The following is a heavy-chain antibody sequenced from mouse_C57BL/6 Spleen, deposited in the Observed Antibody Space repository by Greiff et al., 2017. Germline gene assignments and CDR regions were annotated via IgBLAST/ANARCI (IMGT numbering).Heavy chain of an antibody. CDR3: ARDAVYGYDY. CDR1: GFTFSDFY. Sequence: EVQRVESGGGLVQSGRSLRLSCATSGFTFSDFYMEWVRQAPGKGLEWIAASRNKANDYTTEYSASVKGLFIVSRDTSQSILYLQMNALRAEDTAIYYCARDAVYGYDYWGQGTTLTVSS. D-gene: IGHD2-2*01. J-gene: IGHJ2*01. V-gene: IGHV7-1*01. CDR2: SRNKANDYTT.